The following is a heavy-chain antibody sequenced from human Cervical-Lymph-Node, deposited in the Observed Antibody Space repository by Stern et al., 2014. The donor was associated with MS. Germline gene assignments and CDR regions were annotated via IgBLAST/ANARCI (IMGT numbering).Heavy chain of an antibody. Sequence: VQLVQSGGGVVQRGRPLRLTCTVPGFTFSCYGMHWVRSAPGKGLEWDSLPPYDGSDTYYAESVKGRFTISRDNSKNTLYLEMRSLRPEDTAVYYCVKRGITEVRGVRLGDYWGPGTLVIVSS. CDR3: VKRGITEVRGVRLGDY. CDR1: GFTFSCYG. V-gene: IGHV3-30*18. J-gene: IGHJ4*02. D-gene: IGHD3-10*01. CDR2: PPYDGSDT.